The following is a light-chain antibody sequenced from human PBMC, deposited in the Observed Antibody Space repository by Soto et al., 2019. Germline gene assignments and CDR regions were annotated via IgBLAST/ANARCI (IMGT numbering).Light chain of an antibody. V-gene: IGKV4-1*01. Sequence: DIVMTQSPDSLAVSLGERATINCKSIQSVLYSSNNKHYLAWYQQKPGQPPKLLIYWASTRESGVPDRFSGSGSGSDFTPAISSLQAEDVAVYYCEQYYSTPPKFGQGTKVEIK. J-gene: IGKJ1*01. CDR1: QSVLYSSNNKHY. CDR2: WAS. CDR3: EQYYSTPPK.